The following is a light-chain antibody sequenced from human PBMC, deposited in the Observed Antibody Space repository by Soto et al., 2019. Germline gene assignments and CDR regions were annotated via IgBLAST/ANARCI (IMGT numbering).Light chain of an antibody. CDR1: SSDIGDYNY. Sequence: QSALTQPASVSGSPGQSITISRTGASSDIGDYNYVSWYQQHPGKAPKLIISEVTNRPSGVSDRFSGSKSGNTASLTISGLQAEDEADYYCISFRGTDSLNGFWVLGGGTQLTVL. V-gene: IGLV2-14*01. CDR2: EVT. J-gene: IGLJ3*02. CDR3: ISFRGTDSLNGFWV.